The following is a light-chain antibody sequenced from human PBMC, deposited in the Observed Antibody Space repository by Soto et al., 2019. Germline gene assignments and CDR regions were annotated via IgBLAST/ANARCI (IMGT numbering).Light chain of an antibody. CDR1: SSNIGINY. Sequence: QPVLTQPPSASATPGQRVTISCSGSSSNIGINYVYWYQQFPGTAPKLLIYRNDQRPSGVPDRFSGSKSGTSASLAISGLRSDDEADYYCASWDDSLSGRVFGGGTKLTVL. CDR3: ASWDDSLSGRV. J-gene: IGLJ3*02. V-gene: IGLV1-47*01. CDR2: RND.